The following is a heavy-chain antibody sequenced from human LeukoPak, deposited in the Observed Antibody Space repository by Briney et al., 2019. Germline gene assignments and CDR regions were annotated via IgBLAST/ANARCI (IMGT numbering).Heavy chain of an antibody. CDR2: ISSSSSYI. CDR3: AKDRGGSYKGHYFDY. CDR1: GFTFSSYS. J-gene: IGHJ4*02. V-gene: IGHV3-21*01. Sequence: GGSLRLSCAASGFTFSSYSMNWVRQAPGKGLEWVSSISSSSSYIYYADSVKGRFTISRDNSKNTLYLQMNSLRAEDTAVYYCAKDRGGSYKGHYFDYWGQGTLVTVSS. D-gene: IGHD1-26*01.